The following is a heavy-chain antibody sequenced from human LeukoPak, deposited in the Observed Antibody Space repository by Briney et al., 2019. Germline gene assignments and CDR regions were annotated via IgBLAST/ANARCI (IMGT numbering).Heavy chain of an antibody. CDR1: GFTFSSYW. CDR2: ISSSSSTI. J-gene: IGHJ4*02. V-gene: IGHV3-48*02. Sequence: GGSLRLSCAASGFTFSSYWMTWIRQAPGKGLEWVSYISSSSSTIYYADSVKGRFTISRDNAKNSLYLQMNSLRDEDTAVYYCARNGWKSLDYWGQGTLVTVSS. D-gene: IGHD1-1*01. CDR3: ARNGWKSLDY.